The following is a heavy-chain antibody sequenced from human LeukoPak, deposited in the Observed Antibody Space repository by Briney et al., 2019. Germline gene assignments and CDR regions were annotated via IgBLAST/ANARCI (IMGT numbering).Heavy chain of an antibody. CDR2: IFYSGSA. J-gene: IGHJ3*02. D-gene: IGHD6-13*01. CDR1: GGSISSYY. CDR3: ARGSSSWPYAFDI. Sequence: SETLSLTCTVSGGSISSYYWSWIRQPPGKGLEWIGYIFYSGSANYNPSLKSRVTISVDTSKNQFSLKLSSVTAADTAVYYCARGSSSWPYAFDIWGQGTMVTVSS. V-gene: IGHV4-59*01.